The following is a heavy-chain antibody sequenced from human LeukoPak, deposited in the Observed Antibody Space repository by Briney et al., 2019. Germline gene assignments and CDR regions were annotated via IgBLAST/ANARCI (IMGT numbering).Heavy chain of an antibody. CDR2: ISSSGSTI. CDR3: ARVRSGWYYFDY. CDR1: GFTFSDYH. J-gene: IGHJ4*02. V-gene: IGHV3-11*01. D-gene: IGHD6-19*01. Sequence: PGGSLRLSCAVSGFTFSDYHMSWIRQAPGKGLEWVSYISSSGSTIYYADSVKGRFTISRDNAKNSLYLQMNSLRAEDTAVYYCARVRSGWYYFDYWGQGTLVTVSS.